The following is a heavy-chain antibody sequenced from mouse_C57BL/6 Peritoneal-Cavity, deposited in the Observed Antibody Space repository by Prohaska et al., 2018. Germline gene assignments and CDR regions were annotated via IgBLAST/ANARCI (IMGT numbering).Heavy chain of an antibody. D-gene: IGHD2-2*01. Sequence: QIQLVQSGPELKKPGETVKISCKASGYTFTTYGMSWVKQAPGKGLKWMGWINTYSGVPTYADDFKGRFAFSLETSASTAYLQINNLKNEDTATYFCAREGPYGYDWFAYWGQGTLVTVSA. CDR2: INTYSGVP. V-gene: IGHV9-3*01. CDR3: AREGPYGYDWFAY. CDR1: GYTFTTYG. J-gene: IGHJ3*01.